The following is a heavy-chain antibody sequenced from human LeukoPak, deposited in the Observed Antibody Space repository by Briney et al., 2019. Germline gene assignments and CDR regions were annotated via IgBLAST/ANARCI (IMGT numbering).Heavy chain of an antibody. CDR2: ISSSSSYI. CDR3: ARQGYCSSASCLDAFDI. CDR1: GFTFSSYS. D-gene: IGHD2-2*01. V-gene: IGHV3-21*01. J-gene: IGHJ3*02. Sequence: PGGSLRLSCPASGFTFSSYSMNWVRQAPGKGLEWVSSISSSSSYIYYADSVKGRFTISRDNAKNSLYLQMNSLRAEDTAVYYCARQGYCSSASCLDAFDIWGQGTMVTVSS.